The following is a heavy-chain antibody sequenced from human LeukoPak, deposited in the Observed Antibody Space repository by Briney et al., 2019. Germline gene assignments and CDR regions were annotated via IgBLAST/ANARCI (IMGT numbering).Heavy chain of an antibody. J-gene: IGHJ6*02. CDR2: IYSGGST. V-gene: IGHV3-66*01. CDR1: GFTVSSNY. D-gene: IGHD3-10*01. Sequence: PGGSLRLSCAASGFTVSSNYMSWVRQAPGKGLEGVSVIYSGGSTYYADSVKGRFTISRDNSKNSLYLQMNSLRAEDTAVYYCRGGSGSYYLGDYYYGMDVWGQGTTVTVSS. CDR3: RGGSGSYYLGDYYYGMDV.